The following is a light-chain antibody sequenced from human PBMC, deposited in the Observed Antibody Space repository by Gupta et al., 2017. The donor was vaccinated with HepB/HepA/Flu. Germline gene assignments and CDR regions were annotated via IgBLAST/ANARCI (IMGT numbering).Light chain of an antibody. CDR2: ATS. CDR3: QQSYTTPIT. Sequence: IQITQSPSSLSASVGDRVTITCRASQSINKYLNWYEQKPGKAPKLLIYATSSLHSGVPSRFSSSACAADFTLTSSMLHHEDFANYYCQQSYTTPITFGQGTQLEIK. V-gene: IGKV1-39*01. CDR1: QSINKY. J-gene: IGKJ5*01.